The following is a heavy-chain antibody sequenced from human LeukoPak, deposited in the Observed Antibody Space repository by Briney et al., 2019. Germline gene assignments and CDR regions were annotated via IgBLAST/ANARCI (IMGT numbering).Heavy chain of an antibody. CDR2: IYPGDSDT. V-gene: IGHV5-51*01. CDR1: GYSFTSYW. D-gene: IGHD2-15*01. CDR3: ARHGGHNCSGGSCYYYYYGMDV. J-gene: IGHJ6*02. Sequence: GESLKISCKGSGYSFTSYWIGWVRQMPGKGLEWMGIIYPGDSDTRYSPSFQGQVTISADKSISTAYLQWSSLKASDTAMYYCARHGGHNCSGGSCYYYYYGMDVWGQGTTVTDSS.